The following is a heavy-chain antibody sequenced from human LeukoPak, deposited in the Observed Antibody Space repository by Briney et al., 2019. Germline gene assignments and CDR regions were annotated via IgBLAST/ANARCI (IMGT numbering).Heavy chain of an antibody. V-gene: IGHV4-4*07. CDR3: ARDRSSGYYYHP. CDR1: GGSISSYY. D-gene: IGHD3-22*01. CDR2: IYSSGST. Sequence: PSETVSLTCTVSGGSISSYYWTWIRQPAGKGLEWIGRIYSSGSTNYSPSLKSRVTMSVDTSKNQFSLKLSSVTAADTAVYYCARDRSSGYYYHPWGQGTLVTVSS. J-gene: IGHJ5*02.